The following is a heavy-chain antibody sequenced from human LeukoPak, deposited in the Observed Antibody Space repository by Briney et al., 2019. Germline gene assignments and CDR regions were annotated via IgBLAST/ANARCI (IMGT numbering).Heavy chain of an antibody. Sequence: SETLSLTCTGSGGSISSYYWSWIRQPPGKGLEWIGYIYYSGSTNYNPSLKSRVTISVDTSKNQFSLKLSSVTAADTAVYYCARSLTGTTPSPWGQGTLVTVSS. CDR2: IYYSGST. CDR1: GGSISSYY. CDR3: ARSLTGTTPSP. J-gene: IGHJ5*02. V-gene: IGHV4-59*01. D-gene: IGHD1-20*01.